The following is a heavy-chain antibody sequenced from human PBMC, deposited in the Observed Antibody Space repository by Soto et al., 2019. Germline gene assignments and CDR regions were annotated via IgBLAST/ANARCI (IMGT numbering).Heavy chain of an antibody. Sequence: ASVHVSCQASGDPFTGYYMHWLRQAPGQGIEWMRWINANTGGTNYAQKFQGWVTMTRDTSISTAYMELSRLRSDDTAVYYCASVSSITSWATYGMDVWGQGSTVTVSS. J-gene: IGHJ6*02. CDR3: ASVSSITSWATYGMDV. CDR1: GDPFTGYY. D-gene: IGHD2-2*01. CDR2: INANTGGT. V-gene: IGHV1-2*04.